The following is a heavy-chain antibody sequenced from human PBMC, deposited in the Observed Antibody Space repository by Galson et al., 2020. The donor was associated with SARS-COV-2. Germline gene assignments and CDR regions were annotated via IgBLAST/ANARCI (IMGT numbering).Heavy chain of an antibody. CDR1: GFTFSSYG. CDR3: ARDQGIAVAGTKYDYDD. D-gene: IGHD6-19*01. Sequence: GESLKISCAASGFTFSSYGMHWVRQAPGKGLEWVAAIRYDGSNKYYADSVKGRFTISRDNSKNTLYLQMNSLRAEDTAVYYCARDQGIAVAGTKYDYDDWGRGARDTVAS. CDR2: IRYDGSNK. V-gene: IGHV3-33*01. J-gene: IGHJ4*01.